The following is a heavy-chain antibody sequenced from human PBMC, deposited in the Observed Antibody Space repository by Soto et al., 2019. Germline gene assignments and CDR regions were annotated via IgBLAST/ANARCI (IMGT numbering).Heavy chain of an antibody. Sequence: EVQLVESGGGLVQPGGSLRLSCAASGITFSTYWMTWVRQAPGKGLEWVANIKGDGGEEYYVDSVRGRFTISRDNAKNSLFLQMNSLRADDTAVYYGARDPYCATLACYPAEVGASDIWGQGTMVTVSS. CDR2: IKGDGGEE. V-gene: IGHV3-7*01. CDR1: GITFSTYW. CDR3: ARDPYCATLACYPAEVGASDI. D-gene: IGHD2-15*01. J-gene: IGHJ3*02.